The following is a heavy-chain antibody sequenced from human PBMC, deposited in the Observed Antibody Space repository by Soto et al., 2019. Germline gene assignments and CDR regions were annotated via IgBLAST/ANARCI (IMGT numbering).Heavy chain of an antibody. J-gene: IGHJ3*02. CDR2: ISATGRT. D-gene: IGHD7-27*01. CDR3: ARDQSGAADT. CDR1: GDSMSSYY. V-gene: IGHV4-4*07. Sequence: SETLSLTCTVSGDSMSSYYWNWIRQPAGKGLEWIGRISATGRTSYMSSLKSRITLSVDTSKNQFSLNLKFVTAADTAVYFCARDQSGAADTWGQGTMVTVSS.